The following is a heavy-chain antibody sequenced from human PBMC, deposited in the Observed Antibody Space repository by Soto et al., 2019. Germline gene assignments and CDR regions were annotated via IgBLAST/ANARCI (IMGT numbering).Heavy chain of an antibody. CDR1: GGSISSGDYY. Sequence: SETLSLTCTVSGGSISSGDYYWSWIRQPPGKGLEWIGYIYYSGSTYYNPSLKSRVTISVDTSKNQFSLKLSSVTAADTAVYYCARDRSGEGYCSGGSCDWFDPWGQGTLVTVSS. D-gene: IGHD2-15*01. CDR3: ARDRSGEGYCSGGSCDWFDP. CDR2: IYYSGST. V-gene: IGHV4-30-4*01. J-gene: IGHJ5*02.